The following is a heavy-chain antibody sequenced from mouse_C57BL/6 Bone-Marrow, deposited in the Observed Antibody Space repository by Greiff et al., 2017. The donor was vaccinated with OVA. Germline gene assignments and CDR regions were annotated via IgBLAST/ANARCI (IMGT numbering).Heavy chain of an antibody. CDR1: GYTFTDYY. V-gene: IGHV1-76*01. CDR3: GPNCNYYAMDY. D-gene: IGHD4-1*01. CDR2: IYPGSGNT. Sequence: QVQLQQSGAELVRPGASVKLSCKASGYTFTDYYINWVKQRPGQGLEWIARIYPGSGNTYYNEKFKGKATLTAEKSSSTAYMQLSSLTSEDSAVYFCGPNCNYYAMDYWGQGTSVTVSS. J-gene: IGHJ4*01.